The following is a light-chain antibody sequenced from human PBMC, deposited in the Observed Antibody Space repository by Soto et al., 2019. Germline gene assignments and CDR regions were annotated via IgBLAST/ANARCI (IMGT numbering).Light chain of an antibody. J-gene: IGKJ2*01. Sequence: EIVMTQSTATLSVSPGERATLSCRASQSVSSKLAWYQQKPSQAPRLLIYGASARATGITARFSGSGSGTEFTLTRSSLQSEDFAVYYCQQYNNWPPYTFGQGTKMEIK. CDR2: GAS. V-gene: IGKV3-15*01. CDR1: QSVSSK. CDR3: QQYNNWPPYT.